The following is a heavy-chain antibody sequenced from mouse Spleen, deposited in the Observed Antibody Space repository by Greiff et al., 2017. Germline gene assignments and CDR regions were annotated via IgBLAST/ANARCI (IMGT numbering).Heavy chain of an antibody. CDR3: VSHRYDEDWYFDV. CDR1: GFTFNTYA. CDR2: IRSKSNNYAT. V-gene: IGHV10-1*02. D-gene: IGHD2-14*01. Sequence: EVMLVESGGGLVQPKGSLKLSCAASGFTFNTYAMNWVRQAPGKGLEWVARIRSKSNNYATYYADSVKDRFTISRDDSQSMLYLQMNNLKTEDTAMYYCVSHRYDEDWYFDVWGAGTTVTVSS. J-gene: IGHJ1*01.